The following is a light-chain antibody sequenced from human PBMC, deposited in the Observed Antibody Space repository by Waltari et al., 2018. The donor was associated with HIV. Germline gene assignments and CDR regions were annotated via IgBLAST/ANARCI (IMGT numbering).Light chain of an antibody. J-gene: IGLJ3*02. CDR1: ILAKKY. CDR3: YSAANYIWV. Sequence: SFELTQPSSVSVSPGQTARITCSGDILAKKYVRWLQQRPGQAPLLIIFKDNARPSGIPERFSGSSTVTTVTLTSGGVQVEDEADYYCYSAANYIWVFGGGTRLTVL. V-gene: IGLV3-27*01. CDR2: KDN.